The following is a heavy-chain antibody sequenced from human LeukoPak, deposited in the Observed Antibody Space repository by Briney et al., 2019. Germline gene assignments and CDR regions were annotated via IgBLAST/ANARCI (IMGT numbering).Heavy chain of an antibody. D-gene: IGHD4-17*01. Sequence: ASVKVSCKASGYTFTGYYMHCVRQAPGQGLEWMGWINPNSGGTNYAQKFQGRVTMTRDTSISTAYMELSRLRYDDTAVYYCARDGLAIYGDYGNFDYWGQGTLVTVSS. V-gene: IGHV1-2*02. J-gene: IGHJ4*02. CDR1: GYTFTGYY. CDR2: INPNSGGT. CDR3: ARDGLAIYGDYGNFDY.